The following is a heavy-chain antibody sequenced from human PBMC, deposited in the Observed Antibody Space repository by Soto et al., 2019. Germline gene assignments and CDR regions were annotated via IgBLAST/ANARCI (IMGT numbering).Heavy chain of an antibody. CDR3: ARGDSYYYGSGSYYPNYYYYYGMDV. J-gene: IGHJ6*02. V-gene: IGHV4-39*01. Sequence: SETLSLTCTVSGVSVSSSSYYWAWLRQPPGKGPEWLGSINHSGTTNYNPSLKSRVTISVDTSKNQFSLQLSSVTAADTAVYYCARGDSYYYGSGSYYPNYYYYYGMDVWGQGTTVTVSS. D-gene: IGHD3-10*01. CDR2: INHSGTT. CDR1: GVSVSSSSYY.